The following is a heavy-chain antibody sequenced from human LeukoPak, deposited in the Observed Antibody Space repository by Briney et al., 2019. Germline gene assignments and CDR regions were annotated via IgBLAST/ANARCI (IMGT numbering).Heavy chain of an antibody. Sequence: GSSVNVSCRASVYTFTSYYMHWVRQAPGQGLEGMGIINPSGCSTTYAQKFQDRVTMTRDTSTSTVDMQLSSLRSEDTAVYYCARNRWLDCWGQGTLVTVPS. J-gene: IGHJ4*02. V-gene: IGHV1-46*01. CDR3: ARNRWLDC. CDR1: VYTFTSYY. D-gene: IGHD5-24*01. CDR2: INPSGCST.